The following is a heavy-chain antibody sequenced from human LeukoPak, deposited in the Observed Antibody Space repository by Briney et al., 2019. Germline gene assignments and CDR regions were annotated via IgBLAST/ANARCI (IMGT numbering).Heavy chain of an antibody. D-gene: IGHD6-19*01. Sequence: PGGSLRLSCTASGFTFGDYAMSWFRQAPGKGLEWVGFIRSKAYGGTTEYAASVKGRFTISRDDSKSIAYLQMNSLKTEVTAVYYCTRQWLVKLHYYGMDVWGQGTTVTVSS. CDR3: TRQWLVKLHYYGMDV. CDR2: IRSKAYGGTT. J-gene: IGHJ6*02. V-gene: IGHV3-49*03. CDR1: GFTFGDYA.